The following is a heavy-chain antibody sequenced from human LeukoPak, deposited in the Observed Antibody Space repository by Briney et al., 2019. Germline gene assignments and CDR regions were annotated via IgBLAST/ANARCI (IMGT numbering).Heavy chain of an antibody. D-gene: IGHD3-10*01. V-gene: IGHV3-9*01. CDR2: ISWNSGSI. CDR1: GFTFDDYA. Sequence: GRSLRLSCAASGFTFDDYAMHWVRQAPGKGLEWVSGISWNSGSIGYADSVKGRFTISRDNAKNSLYLQMNSLRAEDTALYYCAKAGYYGSGSPYYFDYWGQGTLVTVSS. J-gene: IGHJ4*02. CDR3: AKAGYYGSGSPYYFDY.